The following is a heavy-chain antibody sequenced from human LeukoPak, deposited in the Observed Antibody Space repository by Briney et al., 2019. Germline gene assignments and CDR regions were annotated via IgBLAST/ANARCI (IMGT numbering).Heavy chain of an antibody. CDR2: IKEDGNRI. V-gene: IGHV3-7*01. Sequence: GGSLRLSCEASGFTFDKYWMTWVRQAPGKGLEWVANIKEDGNRIYYVDSVKGRFTISRENAKNSLYLQMSSLRAEDTAVYYCARGGWYYFEYWGQGVLVTVSS. CDR3: ARGGWYYFEY. J-gene: IGHJ4*02. CDR1: GFTFDKYW.